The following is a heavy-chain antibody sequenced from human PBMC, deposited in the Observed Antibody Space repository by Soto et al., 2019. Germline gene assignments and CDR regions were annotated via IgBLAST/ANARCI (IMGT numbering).Heavy chain of an antibody. CDR3: ARNWAGYSGYDYYFDY. CDR2: IYYSGST. CDR1: GGSISSSSYY. Sequence: SETLSLTCTVSGGSISSSSYYWGWIRQPPGKGLEWIGSIYYSGSTYYNPSLKSRVTISVDTSKNQFSLKLSSVTAADTAVYYCARNWAGYSGYDYYFDYWGQGTLVTVSS. D-gene: IGHD5-12*01. J-gene: IGHJ4*02. V-gene: IGHV4-39*01.